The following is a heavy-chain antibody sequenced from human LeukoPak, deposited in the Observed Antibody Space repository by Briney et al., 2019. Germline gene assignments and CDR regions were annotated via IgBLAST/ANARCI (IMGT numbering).Heavy chain of an antibody. Sequence: PGGSLRLSCAASGFTFSSYWTSWVRQAPGKGLEWIGEINHSGSTNYNPSLKSRVTISVDTSKNQFSLKLSSVTAADTAVYYCAIGVGGNESYWGQGTLVTVSS. CDR3: AIGVGGNESY. CDR2: INHSGST. D-gene: IGHD4-23*01. CDR1: GFTFSSYW. J-gene: IGHJ4*02. V-gene: IGHV4-34*08.